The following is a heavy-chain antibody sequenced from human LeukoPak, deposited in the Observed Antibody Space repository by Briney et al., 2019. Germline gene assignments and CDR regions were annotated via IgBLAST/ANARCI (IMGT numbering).Heavy chain of an antibody. CDR2: INPSGGST. J-gene: IGHJ4*02. D-gene: IGHD6-25*01. V-gene: IGHV1-46*01. Sequence: ASVKVSCKASGYTYTSYYMHWVRQAPGQGLEWMGIINPSGGSTSYAQKFQGRVTMTRDTSTSTVYMELSSLRSEDTAVYYCVTSNNDIAAPYYWGQGTLVTVSS. CDR3: VTSNNDIAAPYY. CDR1: GYTYTSYY.